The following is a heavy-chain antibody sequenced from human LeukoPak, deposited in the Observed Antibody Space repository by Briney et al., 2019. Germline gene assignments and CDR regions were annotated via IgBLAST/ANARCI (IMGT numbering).Heavy chain of an antibody. J-gene: IGHJ4*02. D-gene: IGHD6-13*01. V-gene: IGHV1-69*04. Sequence: SVKVSCKASGGTFSSYAISWVRQAPGQGLEWVGRINPILGIANYAQKFQGRVTITADKSTSTAYMELSRLRPEDTAVYYCARDLAYYSSSSRFDYWGQVTLVTVSS. CDR1: GGTFSSYA. CDR2: INPILGIA. CDR3: ARDLAYYSSSSRFDY.